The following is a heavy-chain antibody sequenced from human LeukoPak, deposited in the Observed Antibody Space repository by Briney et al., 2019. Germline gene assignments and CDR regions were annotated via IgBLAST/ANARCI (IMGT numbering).Heavy chain of an antibody. Sequence: GGSLRLSCAASGFPFSSYALSWVRQAPGKGLEWVSASGVSTFYADSVKGRFTISRDNSKNTLYLQMNSLRAEDTAVYYCAKDLEDDGDYVPNWFDPWGQGTLVTVSS. CDR2: SGVST. CDR3: AKDLEDDGDYVPNWFDP. J-gene: IGHJ5*02. D-gene: IGHD4-17*01. V-gene: IGHV3-23*01. CDR1: GFPFSSYA.